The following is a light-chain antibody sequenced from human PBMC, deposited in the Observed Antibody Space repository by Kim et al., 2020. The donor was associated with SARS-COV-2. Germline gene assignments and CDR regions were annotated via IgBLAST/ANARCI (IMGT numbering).Light chain of an antibody. V-gene: IGLV4-69*01. CDR1: YRHNSDA. CDR2: VNRDGSA. CDR3: QTWGTPVV. Sequence: DAVKLTCTLSYRHNSDAIAWHQRRPEKGPHFLIKVNRDGSAYKGDGIPDRFSGSSSESERYLTISTLQSDDEADYYCQTWGTPVVFGGGTQLTVL. J-gene: IGLJ2*01.